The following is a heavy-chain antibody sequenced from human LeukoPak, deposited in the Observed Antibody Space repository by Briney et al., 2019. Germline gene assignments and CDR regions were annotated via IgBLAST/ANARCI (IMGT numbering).Heavy chain of an antibody. Sequence: SQTLSLTCAVSGGSISSGGYYWSWIRQPAGKGLEWIGRIYTSGSTNYNPSLKSRVTMSVDTSKNQFSLKLSSVTAADTAVYYCARLINKPIAATGTGPFDHWGQGTLVTVSS. CDR1: GGSISSGGYY. V-gene: IGHV4-61*02. D-gene: IGHD6-25*01. J-gene: IGHJ4*02. CDR2: IYTSGST. CDR3: ARLINKPIAATGTGPFDH.